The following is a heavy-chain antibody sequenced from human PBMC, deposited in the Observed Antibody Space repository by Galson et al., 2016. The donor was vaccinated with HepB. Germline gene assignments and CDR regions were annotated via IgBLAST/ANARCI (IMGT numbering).Heavy chain of an antibody. J-gene: IGHJ6*03. CDR1: GDSVSSNSAA. Sequence: CAISGDSVSSNSAAWNWIRQSPSRGLEWLGRTYYRSKWYNDYGVSVKSRITINPDTSKNKISLQLNSVTPEDTAVYYCARDIAVAGTNFYYYMDVWGKGTMVTVYS. D-gene: IGHD6-19*01. CDR3: ARDIAVAGTNFYYYMDV. CDR2: TYYRSKWYN. V-gene: IGHV6-1*01.